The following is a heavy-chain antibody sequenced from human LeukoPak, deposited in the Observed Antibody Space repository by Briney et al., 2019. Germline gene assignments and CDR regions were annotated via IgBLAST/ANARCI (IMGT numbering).Heavy chain of an antibody. V-gene: IGHV3-7*03. D-gene: IGHD5-12*01. J-gene: IGHJ4*02. Sequence: GGSLRLSCAASGFTFSSHWMHWVRQAPGKGLEWVANIKKDGSGTYYVDSVKGRFTISRDNAKNSLYLQMNSLRAEDTAMYYCARGRYSGTTYYFDYWGQGTLVTVSS. CDR3: ARGRYSGTTYYFDY. CDR2: IKKDGSGT. CDR1: GFTFSSHW.